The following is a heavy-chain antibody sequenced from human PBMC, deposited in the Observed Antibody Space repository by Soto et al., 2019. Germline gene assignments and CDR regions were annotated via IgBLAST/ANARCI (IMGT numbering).Heavy chain of an antibody. CDR1: GFTFSSYS. V-gene: IGHV3-21*01. J-gene: IGHJ3*02. D-gene: IGHD1-26*01. CDR2: ISSSSSYI. Sequence: GSLRLSCAASGFTFSSYSMNWVRQAPGKGLEWVSSISSSSSYIYYADSVKGRFTISRDNAKNSLYLQMNSLRAEDTAVYYCASPGRIRDAFDIWGQGTMVTVSS. CDR3: ASPGRIRDAFDI.